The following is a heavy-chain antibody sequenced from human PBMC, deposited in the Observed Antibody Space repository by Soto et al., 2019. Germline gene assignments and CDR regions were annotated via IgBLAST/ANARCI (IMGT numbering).Heavy chain of an antibody. CDR3: ARIRRAVVTPDAFDI. J-gene: IGHJ3*02. D-gene: IGHD2-21*02. V-gene: IGHV5-51*01. CDR1: GYSFTSYW. Sequence: PGESLKISCKGSGYSFTSYWIGWVRQMPGKGLEWMGIIYPGDSDTRYSPSFQGQVTISADKSISTAYLQWSSLKASDTAMYYCARIRRAVVTPDAFDIWGRGTMVTVSS. CDR2: IYPGDSDT.